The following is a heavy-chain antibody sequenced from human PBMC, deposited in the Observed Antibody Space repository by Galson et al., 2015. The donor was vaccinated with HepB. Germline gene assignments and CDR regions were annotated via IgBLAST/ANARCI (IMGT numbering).Heavy chain of an antibody. CDR3: AKEVRYSSYDSLPNLPYY. J-gene: IGHJ4*02. CDR1: GFTFSNYG. V-gene: IGHV3-30*18. CDR2: ISYDGSNK. Sequence: SLRLSCAASGFTFSNYGMHWVRQAPGKGLEWVAGISYDGSNKIYAHSVKGRFTITRDNSKNTLYLPMSSLRAEDTAVYYCAKEVRYSSYDSLPNLPYYWGQGTLVTVSS. D-gene: IGHD5-12*01.